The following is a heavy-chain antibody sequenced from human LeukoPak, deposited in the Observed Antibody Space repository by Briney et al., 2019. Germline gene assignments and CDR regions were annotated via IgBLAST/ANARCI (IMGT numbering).Heavy chain of an antibody. V-gene: IGHV1-8*03. CDR2: MNPNSGNT. Sequence: ASVKVSCKASGYTFTSYDINWVRQATGQGLEWMGWMNPNSGNTGYAQKFQGRVTITRNTSISTAYMELSSLRSEDTAVYYCARDGVGYCSGGSCYERPFDYWGQGTLVTVSS. J-gene: IGHJ4*02. CDR3: ARDGVGYCSGGSCYERPFDY. CDR1: GYTFTSYD. D-gene: IGHD2-15*01.